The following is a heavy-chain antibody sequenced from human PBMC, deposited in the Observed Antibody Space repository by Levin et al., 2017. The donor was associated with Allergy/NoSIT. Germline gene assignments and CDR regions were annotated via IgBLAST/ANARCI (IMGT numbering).Heavy chain of an antibody. D-gene: IGHD3-3*01. J-gene: IGHJ5*02. CDR3: ARDLYYDFWSGNNNWFDP. CDR1: GYTFTSYY. CDR2: INPSGGST. V-gene: IGHV1-46*01. Sequence: ASVKVSCKASGYTFTSYYMHWVRQSPGQGLEWMGIINPSGGSTSYAQKFQGRVTMTRDTSTSTVYMELSSLRSEDTAVYYCARDLYYDFWSGNNNWFDPWGQGTLVTVSS.